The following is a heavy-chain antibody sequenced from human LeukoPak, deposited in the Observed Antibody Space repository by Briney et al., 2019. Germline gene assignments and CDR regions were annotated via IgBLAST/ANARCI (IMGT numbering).Heavy chain of an antibody. Sequence: GGSLRLSCAASGFTFSSYAMSWVRQAPGKGLEWVSAISGSGGSTYYADSVKGRFTISRDNSKNTLYLQMNSLRAEDTAVYYCAKDAASYSGYDYVLGYFDYWGQGTLVTVSS. V-gene: IGHV3-23*01. CDR3: AKDAASYSGYDYVLGYFDY. CDR1: GFTFSSYA. CDR2: ISGSGGST. D-gene: IGHD5-12*01. J-gene: IGHJ4*02.